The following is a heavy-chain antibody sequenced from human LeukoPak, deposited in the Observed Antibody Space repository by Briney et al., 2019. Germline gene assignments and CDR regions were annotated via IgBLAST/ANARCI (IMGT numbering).Heavy chain of an antibody. J-gene: IGHJ4*02. V-gene: IGHV3-7*03. Sequence: GGSLRLSCAASGFTFSAYWMSWVRQAPGKGLEWVANIKQDGSEKNYVDSVKGRLTISRDNAKNSLYLQMNSLRAEDTAVYYCASGLELDYWGQGTLVTVSS. CDR3: ASGLELDY. CDR1: GFTFSAYW. CDR2: IKQDGSEK.